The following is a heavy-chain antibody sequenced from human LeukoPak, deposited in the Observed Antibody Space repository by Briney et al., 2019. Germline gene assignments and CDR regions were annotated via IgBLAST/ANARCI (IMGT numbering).Heavy chain of an antibody. J-gene: IGHJ4*02. D-gene: IGHD1-26*01. V-gene: IGHV3-23*01. CDR2: ISGSGGRT. CDR3: AKDRVGATLYFDC. Sequence: PGGTLTLSCAASGFTFSSSGMSWVRQAPGKGLEWVSAISGSGGRTYYADSVKGRFTVSRDNSKNTLYLQMNSLRAEDTAVYYCAKDRVGATLYFDCWGQGTLVTVSS. CDR1: GFTFSSSG.